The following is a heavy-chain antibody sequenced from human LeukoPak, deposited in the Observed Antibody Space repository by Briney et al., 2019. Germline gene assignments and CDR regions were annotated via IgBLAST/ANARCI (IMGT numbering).Heavy chain of an antibody. D-gene: IGHD5-18*01. Sequence: GGSLRLSCVASGFTFSTYWMSWVRQAPGKGLEWVANIKENGNEKYCVDSVKGRFTISRDNAKNSLYLQMNSLRAEDTAVYYCARVSPPMQLWAFDYWGQGTLVTVSS. CDR3: ARVSPPMQLWAFDY. V-gene: IGHV3-7*03. CDR1: GFTFSTYW. J-gene: IGHJ4*02. CDR2: IKENGNEK.